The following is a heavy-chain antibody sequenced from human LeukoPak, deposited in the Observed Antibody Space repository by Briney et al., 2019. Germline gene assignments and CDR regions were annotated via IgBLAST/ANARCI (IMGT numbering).Heavy chain of an antibody. CDR1: GFTFSSYS. D-gene: IGHD6-13*01. V-gene: IGHV3-21*01. J-gene: IGHJ4*02. CDR2: ISSSSSYI. Sequence: GGSLRLSCAASGFTFSSYSMNWVRQAPGKGVEWVSSISSSSSYIYYADSVKGRFNISRDNAKNSLYLQMNSLRAEDTAVYYCARGSSSSLPAGGQGTLVTVSS. CDR3: ARGSSSSLPA.